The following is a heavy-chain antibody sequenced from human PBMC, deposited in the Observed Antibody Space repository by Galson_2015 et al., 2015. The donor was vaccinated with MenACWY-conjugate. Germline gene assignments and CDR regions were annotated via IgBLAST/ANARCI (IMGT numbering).Heavy chain of an antibody. J-gene: IGHJ6*02. D-gene: IGHD1-14*01. CDR1: GFTFSRYS. CDR2: ITSSSSTI. V-gene: IGHV3-48*04. CDR3: ATITYYYDDMDV. Sequence: SLRLSCAASGFTFSRYSMNWVRQAPGKGLEWVSYITSSSSTIYYADSVQGRFTISRDNAKNSLYLQMNSLRAEDTAVYYCATITYYYDDMDVWGQGTTVTVSS.